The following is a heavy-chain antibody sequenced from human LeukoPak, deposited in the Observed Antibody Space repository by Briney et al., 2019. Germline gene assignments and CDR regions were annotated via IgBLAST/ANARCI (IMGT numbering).Heavy chain of an antibody. D-gene: IGHD3-10*01. V-gene: IGHV1-2*02. CDR1: GYTFTGYY. Sequence: ASVKVSCKACGYTFTGYYMHWVRQDPGQGLEWMGWIKPNSGGTNYAQKFQGRVTMTSDTSISAAYMELSRLRSDDTAVYYCARALTMVRVGGQGTLVTVSS. CDR3: ARALTMVRV. J-gene: IGHJ4*02. CDR2: IKPNSGGT.